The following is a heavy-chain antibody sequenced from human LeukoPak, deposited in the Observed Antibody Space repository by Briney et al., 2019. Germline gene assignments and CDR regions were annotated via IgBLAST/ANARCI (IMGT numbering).Heavy chain of an antibody. CDR1: GYSFTSYW. D-gene: IGHD3-22*01. V-gene: IGHV5-51*01. Sequence: GESLKISCKGSGYSFTSYWIGWVRPMPGKGLEWMGIIYPGDSDTRYSPSFQGQVTISADKSISTAYLQWSSLKASDTAMYYCARSGLYYYDSSGTYYFDYWGQGTLVTVSS. CDR2: IYPGDSDT. CDR3: ARSGLYYYDSSGTYYFDY. J-gene: IGHJ4*02.